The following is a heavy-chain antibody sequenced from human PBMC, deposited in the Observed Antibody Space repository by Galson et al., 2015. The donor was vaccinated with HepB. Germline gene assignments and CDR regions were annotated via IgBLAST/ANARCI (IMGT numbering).Heavy chain of an antibody. CDR3: ARTFYDSSGSAHDF. D-gene: IGHD3-22*01. CDR1: GFSLSTGGMC. CDR2: FDWDDDK. V-gene: IGHV2-70*17. J-gene: IGHJ6*02. Sequence: PALVKPTQTLTLTCTFSGFSLSTGGMCVSWIRQPPGKALEWLARFDWDDDKFYSPSLKTRLTISKDTSKNQVVLTMTNMDPVDTATYYCARTFYDSSGSAHDFWGQGTTVTVSS.